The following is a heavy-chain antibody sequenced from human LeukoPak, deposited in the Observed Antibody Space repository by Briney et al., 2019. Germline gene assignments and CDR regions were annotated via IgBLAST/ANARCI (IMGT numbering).Heavy chain of an antibody. Sequence: SETLSLTCTVSGGSISSSSYYWGWIRQPPGKGLEWIGSIYYSGSTYYNPSLKSRVTISVDTSKNQFSLKLSSVTAADTAVYYCARGPSGYHNTGGQGTLVTVSS. V-gene: IGHV4-39*01. J-gene: IGHJ4*02. D-gene: IGHD5-12*01. CDR2: IYYSGST. CDR3: ARGPSGYHNT. CDR1: GGSISSSSYY.